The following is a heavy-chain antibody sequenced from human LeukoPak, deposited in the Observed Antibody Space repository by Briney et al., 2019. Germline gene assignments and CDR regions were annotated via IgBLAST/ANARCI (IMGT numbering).Heavy chain of an antibody. Sequence: GGSLRLSCAASGFTFSSYAMSWVRQAPGKGLEWVSAISGSGGSTYYADSVKGRFTISRDNAKNSLYLQMNSLRDEDTAVYYCARDRSPSRWNSYFDYWGQATLVTVSS. D-gene: IGHD1-7*01. J-gene: IGHJ4*02. CDR1: GFTFSSYA. CDR3: ARDRSPSRWNSYFDY. CDR2: ISGSGGST. V-gene: IGHV3-23*01.